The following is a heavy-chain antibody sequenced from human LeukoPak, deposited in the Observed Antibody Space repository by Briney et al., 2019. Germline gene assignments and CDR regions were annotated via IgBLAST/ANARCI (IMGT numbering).Heavy chain of an antibody. CDR1: GFTFSSYA. J-gene: IGHJ4*02. V-gene: IGHV3-23*01. CDR3: AKTSSGWYPFDY. CDR2: MSGGGGST. D-gene: IGHD6-19*01. Sequence: GGSLRLSCAASGFTFSSYAMSWVRQAPGKGLEWVSGMSGGGGSTYYANSVKGRFTISRDNSKNTLYLQMNSLRAEDTAIYYCAKTSSGWYPFDYWGQGTLVTVSS.